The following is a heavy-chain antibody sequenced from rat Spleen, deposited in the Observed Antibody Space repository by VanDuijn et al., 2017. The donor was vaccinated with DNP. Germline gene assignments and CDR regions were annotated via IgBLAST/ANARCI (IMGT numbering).Heavy chain of an antibody. CDR3: AINYGGYSWFAY. V-gene: IGHV5-31*01. Sequence: EVQLVESGGDLVQPGRSLKLSCVASGFTFNNYWMTWIRQFPGKGLEWVASISSSGGSTYYPDSVKGRFTISRDNAKNTLYLQMNSLRSEDTATYYCAINYGGYSWFAYWGQGTLVTVSS. CDR1: GFTFNNYW. D-gene: IGHD1-11*01. J-gene: IGHJ3*01. CDR2: ISSSGGST.